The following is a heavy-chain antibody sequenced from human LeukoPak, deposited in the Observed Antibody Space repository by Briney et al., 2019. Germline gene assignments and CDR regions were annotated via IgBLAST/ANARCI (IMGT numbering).Heavy chain of an antibody. V-gene: IGHV1-2*02. Sequence: ASVKVSCKASGYTFTGYYMHWVRQAPGQGLEWMGWINPNSGGTNYAQKFQGRVTMTRDTSISTAYMELSRLRSDDTAVYYCARGIAAAGTPWNYYGMDVWGQGTTVTVSS. D-gene: IGHD6-13*01. CDR1: GYTFTGYY. J-gene: IGHJ6*02. CDR3: ARGIAAAGTPWNYYGMDV. CDR2: INPNSGGT.